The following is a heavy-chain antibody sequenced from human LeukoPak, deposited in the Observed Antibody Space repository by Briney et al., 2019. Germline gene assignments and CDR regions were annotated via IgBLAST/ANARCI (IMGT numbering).Heavy chain of an antibody. J-gene: IGHJ4*02. CDR3: TSYYYDSSGYYYFDY. CDR1: GFTFSDAW. CDR2: IKSKTDGGTT. D-gene: IGHD3-22*01. Sequence: PGGSLRLSCAASGFTFSDAWMSWVRQTPGKGLEWVGRIKSKTDGGTTDYAAPVTGRFTISRDDSKNTLYLQMSSLKTEDAAVCYCTSYYYDSSGYYYFDYWGQGTLVTVSS. V-gene: IGHV3-15*01.